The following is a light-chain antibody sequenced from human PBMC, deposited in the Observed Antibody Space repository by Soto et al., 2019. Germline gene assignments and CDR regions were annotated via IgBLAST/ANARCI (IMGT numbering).Light chain of an antibody. CDR1: QTISSW. CDR2: DAS. CDR3: QQYNSYSWT. Sequence: DIQMTQSPSTLSGSVGDRATISCRASQTISSWLAWYQQKPGKAPKFLIYDASSLESGVPSRFSGSGSETEFTLTISGLQPDDFATYYCQQYNSYSWTFGQGTKVDIK. V-gene: IGKV1-5*01. J-gene: IGKJ1*01.